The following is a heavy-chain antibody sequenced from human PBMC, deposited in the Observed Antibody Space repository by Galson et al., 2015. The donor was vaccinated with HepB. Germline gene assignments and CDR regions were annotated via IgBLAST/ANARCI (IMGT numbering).Heavy chain of an antibody. V-gene: IGHV5-10-1*01. Sequence: QSGAEVKKPGESLRISCKGSGYSFASYWISWVRQMPGKGLEWMGRIDPSDSYTNYSPSFQGHVTISADKSISTAYLQWSSLKASDTAMYYCAKHSSSWYLPGYWGQGTLVTVSS. CDR3: AKHSSSWYLPGY. CDR1: GYSFASYW. J-gene: IGHJ4*02. CDR2: IDPSDSYT. D-gene: IGHD6-13*01.